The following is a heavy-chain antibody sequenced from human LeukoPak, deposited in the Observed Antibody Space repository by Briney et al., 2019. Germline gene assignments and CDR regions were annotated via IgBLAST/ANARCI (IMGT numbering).Heavy chain of an antibody. V-gene: IGHV3-23*01. CDR3: AKHYAKGDFFDH. D-gene: IGHD3-16*01. J-gene: IGHJ4*02. CDR2: ISASGGST. CDR1: GFSFSTYA. Sequence: QSGGSLRLSCAASGFSFSTYAMSWVSQAPGKWMEWVSGISASGGSTYYADSVKGRFTISRDNSKNTLFLQMNSLRAEDTALYYCAKHYAKGDFFDHWGQGSLVTVSS.